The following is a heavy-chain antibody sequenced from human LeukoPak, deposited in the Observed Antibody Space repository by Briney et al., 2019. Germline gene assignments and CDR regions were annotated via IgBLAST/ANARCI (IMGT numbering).Heavy chain of an antibody. CDR3: ARDFDYYYGMDV. V-gene: IGHV4-4*07. D-gene: IGHD3-3*01. J-gene: IGHJ6*02. CDR2: IYTSGST. CDR1: GGSFSGYY. Sequence: SETLSLTCAVYGGSFSGYYWSWIRQPAGKGLEWIGRIYTSGSTNYNPSLKSRVTMSVDTSKNQFSLKLSSVTAADTAVYYCARDFDYYYGMDVWGQGTTVTVSS.